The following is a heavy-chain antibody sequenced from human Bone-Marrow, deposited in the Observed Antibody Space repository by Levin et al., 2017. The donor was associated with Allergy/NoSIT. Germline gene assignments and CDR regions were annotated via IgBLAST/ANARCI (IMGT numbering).Heavy chain of an antibody. CDR3: TTAYCGGDCYGWYWYFDL. V-gene: IGHV3-15*01. D-gene: IGHD2-21*02. CDR1: GFTFSNAW. CDR2: IKSKTDGGTT. Sequence: GESLKISCAASGFTFSNAWMSWVRQAPGKGLEWVGRIKSKTDGGTTDYAAPVKGRFTISRDDSKNTLYLQMNSLKTEDTAVYYCTTAYCGGDCYGWYWYFDLWGRGTLVTVSS. J-gene: IGHJ2*01.